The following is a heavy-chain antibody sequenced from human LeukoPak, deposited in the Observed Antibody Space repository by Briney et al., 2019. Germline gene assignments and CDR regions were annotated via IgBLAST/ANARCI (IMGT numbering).Heavy chain of an antibody. CDR2: IYYSGGT. V-gene: IGHV4-59*06. CDR1: GGSISNYY. Sequence: PSETLSLTCSVSGGSISNYYRSWIRQAPGKGLEWVAYIYYSGGTYYNPSLKSRVSTSADTTKNQFSLKLSSVTASDTAVYYCARREVNYVDYWGQGTLVTVSS. CDR3: ARREVNYVDY. D-gene: IGHD2-21*01. J-gene: IGHJ4*02.